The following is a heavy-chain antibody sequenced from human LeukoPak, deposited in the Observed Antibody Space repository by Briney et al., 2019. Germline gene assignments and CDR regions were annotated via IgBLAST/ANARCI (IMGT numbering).Heavy chain of an antibody. J-gene: IGHJ6*02. CDR2: ISWNSGSI. V-gene: IGHV3-9*01. Sequence: PGGSLRLSCAASGFSFDDYAMHWVRQAPGKGLEWVSGISWNSGSIGYADSVKGRFTISRDNAKNSLYLQTNSLRAEDTALYYCAKATSVGAPALGMDVWGQGTTVTVSS. CDR1: GFSFDDYA. D-gene: IGHD1-26*01. CDR3: AKATSVGAPALGMDV.